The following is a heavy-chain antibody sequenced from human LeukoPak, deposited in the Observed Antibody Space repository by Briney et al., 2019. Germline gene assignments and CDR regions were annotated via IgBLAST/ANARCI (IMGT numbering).Heavy chain of an antibody. J-gene: IGHJ4*02. CDR1: GYSFISYY. CDR2: INPSSGNT. D-gene: IGHD1-20*01. Sequence: ASVKVSCKASGYSFISYYIHWVRQAPGQGLEWMGLINPSSGNTPYAQQFQGRVTMTRDTSTSTVYMELSSLRSEDTAVYYCARHSLIGTTPFDYWGQGTLVTVPS. V-gene: IGHV1-46*01. CDR3: ARHSLIGTTPFDY.